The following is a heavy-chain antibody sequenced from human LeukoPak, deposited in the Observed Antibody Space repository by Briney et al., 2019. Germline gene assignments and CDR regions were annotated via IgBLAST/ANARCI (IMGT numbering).Heavy chain of an antibody. CDR1: GFTFDYYA. J-gene: IGHJ6*04. Sequence: GGSLRLSCAASGFTFDYYAMYWVRQGPGKGLEWVSLISREGDRTYYTDSVKGRFSISRDNSRNSLYLRMNSLRLEDTALYYCGRGGFYYGVDVWGKGTTVTVSS. CDR3: GRGGFYYGVDV. V-gene: IGHV3-43D*04. D-gene: IGHD2-15*01. CDR2: ISREGDRT.